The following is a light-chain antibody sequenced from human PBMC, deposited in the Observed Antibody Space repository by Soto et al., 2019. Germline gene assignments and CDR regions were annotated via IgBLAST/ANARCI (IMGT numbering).Light chain of an antibody. CDR2: GAS. CDR3: QRYNDWPLT. CDR1: QGVGRT. J-gene: IGKJ4*01. Sequence: EIVMTQSPAPLAVSPGESVTLSCWASQGVGRTVAWYQQKPGQTPRLLIYGASIRATGIPARFSGSGSGTEFTLTINSLQSEDSAVYYCQRYNDWPLTFGGGTKVDI. V-gene: IGKV3-15*01.